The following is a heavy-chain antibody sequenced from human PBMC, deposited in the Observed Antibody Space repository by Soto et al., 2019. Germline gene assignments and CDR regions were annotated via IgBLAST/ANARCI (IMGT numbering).Heavy chain of an antibody. D-gene: IGHD3-16*02. CDR1: GFTFSSYA. J-gene: IGHJ4*02. Sequence: QVQLVESGGGVVQPGRSLRLSCAASGFTFSSYAMHWVRQAPGKGLEWVAIMSYDGNNQYYADSVKGRFTISRDNFKNTLHLQMNSLRAEDTAVYYCAKALGELSTESFAYWGQGSLVTVSS. V-gene: IGHV3-30*18. CDR3: AKALGELSTESFAY. CDR2: MSYDGNNQ.